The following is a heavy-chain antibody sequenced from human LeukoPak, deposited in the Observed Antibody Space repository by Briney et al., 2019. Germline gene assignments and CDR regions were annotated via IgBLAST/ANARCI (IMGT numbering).Heavy chain of an antibody. Sequence: GGSLRLSCAASGFTFNSYAMSWVRQAPGKGLEWVSSISSSSSYIYYADSVKGRFTISRDNAKNSLYLQMNSLRAEDTAVYYCARAPLVDGAFDIWGQGTMVTVSS. V-gene: IGHV3-21*01. CDR1: GFTFNSYA. D-gene: IGHD5-24*01. J-gene: IGHJ3*02. CDR3: ARAPLVDGAFDI. CDR2: ISSSSSYI.